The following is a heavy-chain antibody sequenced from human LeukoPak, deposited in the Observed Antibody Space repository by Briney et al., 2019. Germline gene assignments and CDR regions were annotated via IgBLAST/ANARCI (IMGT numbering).Heavy chain of an antibody. D-gene: IGHD3-22*01. J-gene: IGHJ3*02. Sequence: GASVKVSCKASGGTFSSYAISWVRQAPGQGLEWMGGIIPIFGTANYAQKFQGRVTITADESTSTAYMELSSLRSEDTAVYYCARELYYYDSSGYYGSSVPNFGFDIWGQGQWSPSLQ. CDR3: ARELYYYDSSGYYGSSVPNFGFDI. CDR1: GGTFSSYA. V-gene: IGHV1-69*13. CDR2: IIPIFGTA.